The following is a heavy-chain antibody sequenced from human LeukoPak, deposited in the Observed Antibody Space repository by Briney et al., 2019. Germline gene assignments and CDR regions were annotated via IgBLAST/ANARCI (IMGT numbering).Heavy chain of an antibody. CDR1: GFTVSSKY. J-gene: IGHJ4*02. CDR3: ARDPAGIAVAGNY. V-gene: IGHV3-53*01. CDR2: IHSSGST. D-gene: IGHD6-19*01. Sequence: GGSLRLSCAASGFTVSSKYMSWVRQAPGKGLEWASVIHSSGSTDYADSVKGRFTISRDNSKNTVYLQMNSLRAEDTAVYYCARDPAGIAVAGNYWGQGTLVTVSS.